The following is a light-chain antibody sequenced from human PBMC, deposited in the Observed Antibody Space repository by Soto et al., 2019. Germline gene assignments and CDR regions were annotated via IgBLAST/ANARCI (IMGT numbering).Light chain of an antibody. Sequence: DIPMTQSPSSLSASVGDRVTITCRASQTISTYLNWYQQKPGKAPKLLIYGASSLQSGVPSRFSGSGSGTDFTLTISSLQPEDFGTYYCQQSFSTPRTFGRGTKVDIK. CDR2: GAS. J-gene: IGKJ1*01. V-gene: IGKV1-39*01. CDR1: QTISTY. CDR3: QQSFSTPRT.